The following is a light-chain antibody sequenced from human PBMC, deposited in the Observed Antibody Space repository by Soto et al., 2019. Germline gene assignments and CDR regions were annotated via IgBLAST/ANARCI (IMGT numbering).Light chain of an antibody. CDR1: SSDVGNYNL. CDR2: EVI. CDR3: CSYAGSTAL. J-gene: IGLJ2*01. Sequence: SVLPQPASVSGSPGQSITLSCTGTSSDVGNYNLVSWYQQVPGKAPKLIIYEVIQRPSGGSNRFSGSKSGNTASLTISGLQAEDEGDYYCCSYAGSTALFGGGTELTVL. V-gene: IGLV2-23*02.